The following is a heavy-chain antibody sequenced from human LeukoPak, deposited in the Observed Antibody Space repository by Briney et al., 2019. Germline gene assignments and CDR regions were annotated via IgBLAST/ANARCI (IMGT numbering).Heavy chain of an antibody. J-gene: IGHJ4*02. Sequence: RPSETLSLTCAVSGDSINSFYWSWIRQPPGKGLEWIGYVFHTGDTNSNPSLKSRVTVSLDASTSQVSLRLTSVTAADTAVYYCARGDGYNSRYWGQGTLVTVSS. CDR2: VFHTGDT. CDR1: GDSINSFY. D-gene: IGHD5-24*01. CDR3: ARGDGYNSRY. V-gene: IGHV4-59*08.